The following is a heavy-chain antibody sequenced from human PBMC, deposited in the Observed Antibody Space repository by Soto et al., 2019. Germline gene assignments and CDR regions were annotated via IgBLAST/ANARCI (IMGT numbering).Heavy chain of an antibody. Sequence: QVQLVQSGAEVKKPGSSVKVSCKASGGTFSSYAISWVRQAPGQGLEWLGGIIPIFGTANYAQKFQGSVTITADESTSTAYLELSSLRSEDTAVYYCASHGITGTWVYYYGMAVWGQGTTVTVSS. CDR3: ASHGITGTWVYYYGMAV. CDR1: GGTFSSYA. V-gene: IGHV1-69*12. J-gene: IGHJ6*02. D-gene: IGHD1-7*01. CDR2: IIPIFGTA.